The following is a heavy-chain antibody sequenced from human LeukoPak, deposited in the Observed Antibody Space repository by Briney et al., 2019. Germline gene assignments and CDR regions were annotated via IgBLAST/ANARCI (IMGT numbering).Heavy chain of an antibody. V-gene: IGHV1-2*02. D-gene: IGHD1-26*01. CDR2: INPNSGGT. J-gene: IGHJ6*03. CDR1: GYTFTGYY. Sequence: GASVKVSCKASGYTFTGYYMHWVRQAPGQGLEWMGWINPNSGGTNYAQKFQSRVTMTRDTSISTAYMELSRLRSDDTAVYYCARDGPLREGATFWYYYYYMDVWGKGTTVTVSS. CDR3: ARDGPLREGATFWYYYYYMDV.